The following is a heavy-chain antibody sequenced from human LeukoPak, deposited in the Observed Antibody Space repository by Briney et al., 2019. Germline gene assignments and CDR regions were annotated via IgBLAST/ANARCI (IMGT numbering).Heavy chain of an antibody. D-gene: IGHD4-11*01. J-gene: IGHJ6*03. CDR1: GFTFDDYA. V-gene: IGHV3-43D*03. CDR3: AKGRSNYGNYYYCYYMDV. CDR2: ISWDGGST. Sequence: GGSLRLSCAASGFTFDDYAMHWVRQAPGKGLEWVSLISWDGGSTYYADSVKGRFTISRDNSKSSLYLQMNSLRAEDTALYYCAKGRSNYGNYYYCYYMDVWGKGTTVTVSS.